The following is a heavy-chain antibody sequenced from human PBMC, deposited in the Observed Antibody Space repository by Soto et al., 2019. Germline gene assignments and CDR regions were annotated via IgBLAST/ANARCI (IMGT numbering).Heavy chain of an antibody. Sequence: GGSLEPACAASVSPFCNAGLSWVRPAPGKGLEWVGRIKSKTDGGTTDYAAPVKGRFTISRDDSKNTLYLQMNSLKTEDTAVYYCTTVNSIVPGSSMDVWGQGNTVTVSS. D-gene: IGHD2-2*01. CDR1: VSPFCNAG. V-gene: IGHV3-15*01. CDR2: IKSKTDGGTT. J-gene: IGHJ6*02. CDR3: TTVNSIVPGSSMDV.